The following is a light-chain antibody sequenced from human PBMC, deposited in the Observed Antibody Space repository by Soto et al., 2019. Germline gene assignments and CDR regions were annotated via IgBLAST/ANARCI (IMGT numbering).Light chain of an antibody. CDR3: QQYGSSGT. Sequence: EIVLTQSPGTLSLSPVERATLSCRASQSVSNNYLAWYQQKPGQAPRLLIYGASNRATGIPDRFSGSGSGTDFILTISRLEPEDFAVYYCQQYGSSGTFGQGTKVDIK. J-gene: IGKJ1*01. V-gene: IGKV3-20*01. CDR2: GAS. CDR1: QSVSNNY.